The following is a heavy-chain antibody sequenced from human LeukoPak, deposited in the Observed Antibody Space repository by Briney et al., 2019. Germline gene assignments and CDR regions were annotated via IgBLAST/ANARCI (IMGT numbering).Heavy chain of an antibody. D-gene: IGHD6-19*01. CDR2: ISSSSSYI. V-gene: IGHV3-21*01. CDR1: GFTFSSYS. J-gene: IGHJ4*02. Sequence: GGSLGLSCAASGFTFSSYSMNWVRQAPGKGLEWVSSISSSSSYIYYADSVKGRFTISRDNAKNSLYLQMNSLRAEDTAVYYCARGGIAVARGVDYWGQGTLVTVSS. CDR3: ARGGIAVARGVDY.